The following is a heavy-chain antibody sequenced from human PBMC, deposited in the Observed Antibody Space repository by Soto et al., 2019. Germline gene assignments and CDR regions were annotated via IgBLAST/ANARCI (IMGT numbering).Heavy chain of an antibody. Sequence: EVQLLESGGGLVQLGGSLRLSCAASGFTFSSYAMSWVRQAPGKGLEWVSAISGSGGSTYYADSVKGRFTISRDNSKNTLYLQMNSLRAEDTAVYYCAKDLEITMIVVVRPFDYWGQGTLVTVSS. CDR3: AKDLEITMIVVVRPFDY. CDR1: GFTFSSYA. D-gene: IGHD3-22*01. CDR2: ISGSGGST. V-gene: IGHV3-23*01. J-gene: IGHJ4*02.